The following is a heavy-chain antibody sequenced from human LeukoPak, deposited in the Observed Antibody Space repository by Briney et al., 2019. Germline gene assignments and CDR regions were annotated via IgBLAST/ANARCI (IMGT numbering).Heavy chain of an antibody. CDR3: ARVFFSGYDPNWYFDL. V-gene: IGHV1-2*02. CDR1: GYTFTGYY. CDR2: INPNSGGT. D-gene: IGHD5-12*01. J-gene: IGHJ2*01. Sequence: ASEKVSCKASGYTFTGYYMHWVRQAPGQGLEWMGWINPNSGGTNYAQKFQGRVTMTRDTSISTAYMELSRLRSDDTAVYYCARVFFSGYDPNWYFDLWGRGTLVTVSS.